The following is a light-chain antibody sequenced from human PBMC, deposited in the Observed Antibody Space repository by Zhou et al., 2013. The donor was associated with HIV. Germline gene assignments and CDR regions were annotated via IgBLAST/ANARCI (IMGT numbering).Light chain of an antibody. CDR1: QSVSSNY. J-gene: IGKJ4*01. V-gene: IGKV3-20*01. CDR2: GAS. Sequence: EIVLTQSPGTLSLSPGERATLSCRASQSVSSNYLAWYQQRPGQAPRRLIYGASNRATGIPDRFSGDGSGTDFTLTISRLEPEDFAVYYCQQYDTSGGLLTFGGGTKVEIK. CDR3: QQYDTSGGLLT.